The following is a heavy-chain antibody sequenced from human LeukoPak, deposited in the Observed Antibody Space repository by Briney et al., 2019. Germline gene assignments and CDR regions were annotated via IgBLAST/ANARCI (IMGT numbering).Heavy chain of an antibody. CDR3: ARDGAGIFGVVIPGYYYYGMDV. CDR2: ISSSSSYI. CDR1: GFTFSSYS. Sequence: GGSLRLSCAASGFTFSSYSMNWVRQAPGKGLEWVSSISSSSSYIYYADSVKGRFTISRDNAKNSLYLQMNSLRAEDTAVYYCARDGAGIFGVVIPGYYYYGMDVWGQGTTVTVSS. V-gene: IGHV3-21*01. J-gene: IGHJ6*02. D-gene: IGHD3-3*01.